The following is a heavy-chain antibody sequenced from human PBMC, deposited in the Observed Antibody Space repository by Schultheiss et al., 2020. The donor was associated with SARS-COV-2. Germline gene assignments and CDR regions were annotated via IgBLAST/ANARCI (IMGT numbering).Heavy chain of an antibody. CDR2: IYHSGST. CDR1: GGSISNSNW. J-gene: IGHJ6*02. CDR3: ASAHLRDYYGMDV. V-gene: IGHV4-4*02. Sequence: SETLSLTCAVSGGSISNSNWWSWVRQPPGKGLEWIGEIYHSGSTNYNPSLKSRVTISVDTSKNQFSLKLSSVTAADTAVYYCASAHLRDYYGMDVWGQGTTVTVSS. D-gene: IGHD3-3*01.